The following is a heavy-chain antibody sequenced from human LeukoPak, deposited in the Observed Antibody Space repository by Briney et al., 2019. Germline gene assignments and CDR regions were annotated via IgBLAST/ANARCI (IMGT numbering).Heavy chain of an antibody. D-gene: IGHD6-19*01. Sequence: GSLRLSCAASGFTFSSYWMSWVRQAPGQGLAWVANIKQDGSEKYYVDSVKGRFTISRDNAKNSLYLQMNSLRAEDTAVYYCASGRSGWYDTFDYWGQGTLVTVSS. CDR2: IKQDGSEK. J-gene: IGHJ4*02. V-gene: IGHV3-7*01. CDR1: GFTFSSYW. CDR3: ASGRSGWYDTFDY.